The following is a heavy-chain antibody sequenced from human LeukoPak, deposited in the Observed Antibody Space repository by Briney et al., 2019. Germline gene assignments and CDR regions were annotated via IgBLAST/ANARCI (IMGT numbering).Heavy chain of an antibody. D-gene: IGHD1-26*01. CDR3: ARQLVGAPFDY. Sequence: PSETLSLTCAVSGGSISSSSYYWGWIRQPPGKGLEWIGCIYYCGSTYYNPSLKSRVTISVDTSKNQFSLKLSSVTAADTAVYYCARQLVGAPFDYWGQGTLVTVSS. J-gene: IGHJ4*02. CDR1: GGSISSSSYY. V-gene: IGHV4-39*01. CDR2: IYYCGST.